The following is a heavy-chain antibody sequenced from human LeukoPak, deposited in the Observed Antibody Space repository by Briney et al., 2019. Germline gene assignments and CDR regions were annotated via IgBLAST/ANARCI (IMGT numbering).Heavy chain of an antibody. Sequence: ASVKVSCKASGGTFSSHAMNWVRQAPGQGLEWMGGVIPILDITDYAQKFQGRLTITADKSTGTGYMELSSLRSEDTVVYYCARGQRGWEPDYWGQGTLVTVSS. CDR1: GGTFSSHA. CDR2: VIPILDIT. J-gene: IGHJ4*02. D-gene: IGHD1-26*01. V-gene: IGHV1-69*10. CDR3: ARGQRGWEPDY.